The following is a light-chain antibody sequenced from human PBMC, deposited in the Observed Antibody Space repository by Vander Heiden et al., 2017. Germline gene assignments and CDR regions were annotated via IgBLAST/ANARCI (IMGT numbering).Light chain of an antibody. CDR2: WAS. V-gene: IGKV4-1*01. CDR1: QSVLSSSNNKNY. Sequence: DIVMTSSPDSLAVSLGERATLNCKSSQSVLSSSNNKNYLAWYQQKPGQPPKLLIYWASTRESGVPDRFSGSGSGTDFTLTISSLQAEDVAVYYCQQYYSRFRRFGQGTKVEFK. J-gene: IGKJ1*01. CDR3: QQYYSRFRR.